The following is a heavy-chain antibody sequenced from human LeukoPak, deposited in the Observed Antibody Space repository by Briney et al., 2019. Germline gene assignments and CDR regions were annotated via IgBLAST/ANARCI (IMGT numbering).Heavy chain of an antibody. Sequence: GGSLRLSCAASGFTFSDYYMSWIRQAPGKGLEWVSYISSSGSTIYYADSVKGRFPISRDNAKNSLYLQMNSLRAEDTAVYYCARDRASCSGGSCYSMGFDYWGQGTLVTVSS. J-gene: IGHJ4*02. CDR1: GFTFSDYY. V-gene: IGHV3-11*01. CDR3: ARDRASCSGGSCYSMGFDY. D-gene: IGHD2-15*01. CDR2: ISSSGSTI.